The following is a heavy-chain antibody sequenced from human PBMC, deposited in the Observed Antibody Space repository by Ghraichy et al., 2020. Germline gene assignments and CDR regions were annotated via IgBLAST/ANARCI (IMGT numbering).Heavy chain of an antibody. J-gene: IGHJ4*02. Sequence: LSLTCAASGFTFSSYGMHWVRQAPGKGLEWVAVISYDGSDKYYADSVKGRFTISRDISKNTLYLQMNSLRAEDTAVYYCAKEIVVVPAAIDYWGQGTLVTVSS. CDR1: GFTFSSYG. CDR3: AKEIVVVPAAIDY. D-gene: IGHD2-2*01. CDR2: ISYDGSDK. V-gene: IGHV3-33*06.